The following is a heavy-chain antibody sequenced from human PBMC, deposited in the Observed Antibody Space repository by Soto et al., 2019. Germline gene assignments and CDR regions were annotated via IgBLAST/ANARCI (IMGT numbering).Heavy chain of an antibody. Sequence: EVQLVESGGGLVQPGGSLRVSCAASGFTFSSYWMHWVRQAPGKGLVWVSRINGDESSTTYADSVKGRFTISRDNAKNTLSLQMNSLRAEDSAIYYCVRPREGYNLVGDNWGQGTLVTVSS. CDR1: GFTFSSYW. CDR3: VRPREGYNLVGDN. D-gene: IGHD5-12*01. V-gene: IGHV3-74*01. J-gene: IGHJ4*02. CDR2: INGDESST.